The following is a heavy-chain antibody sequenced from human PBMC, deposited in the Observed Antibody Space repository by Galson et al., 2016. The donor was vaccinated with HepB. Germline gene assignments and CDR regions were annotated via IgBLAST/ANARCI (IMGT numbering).Heavy chain of an antibody. CDR2: LSRGGDST. CDR1: GFTFSGYA. J-gene: IGHJ4*02. CDR3: VKNQYHERRDCDY. Sequence: SLRLSCAASGFTFSGYAMSWVRQTPGKGLEWVSTLSRGGDSTSYADSVQGRFTISRDNSKNTLYLLLNSLRAEDTAVYYCVKNQYHERRDCDYWGQGTLVTVSS. D-gene: IGHD1-14*01. V-gene: IGHV3-23*01.